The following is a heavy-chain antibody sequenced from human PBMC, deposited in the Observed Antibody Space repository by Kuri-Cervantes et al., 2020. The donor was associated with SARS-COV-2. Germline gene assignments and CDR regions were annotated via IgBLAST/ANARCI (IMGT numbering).Heavy chain of an antibody. CDR2: IYTSGST. D-gene: IGHD2-15*01. CDR3: ARLLPGPVDY. V-gene: IGHV4-61*02. CDR1: GGSISSGSYY. Sequence: LRLSCTVSGGSISSGSYYWSWIRQPAGKGLEWIGRIYTSGSTNYNPSLKSRVTISVDTSKNQFSLRLSSVTAADTAVYYSARLLPGPVDYWGQGTLVTVSS. J-gene: IGHJ4*02.